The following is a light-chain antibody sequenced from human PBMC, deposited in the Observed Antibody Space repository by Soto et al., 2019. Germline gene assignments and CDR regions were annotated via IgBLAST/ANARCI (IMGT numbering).Light chain of an antibody. CDR2: GAS. V-gene: IGKV3D-15*01. CDR3: QQYNNWHPLT. CDR1: QSVRTY. Sequence: EIVLTQSPVTLSLSPGERATLSCRASQSVRTYLAWYQVKPGQAPRLLIYGASTRATGIPARFSGSGSGTEFTLTISSLQSEDFAVYYCQQYNNWHPLTFGGGTKVDIK. J-gene: IGKJ4*01.